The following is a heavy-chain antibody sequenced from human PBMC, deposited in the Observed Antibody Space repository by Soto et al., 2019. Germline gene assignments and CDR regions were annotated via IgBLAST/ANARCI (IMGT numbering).Heavy chain of an antibody. Sequence: SETLSLTCAVYGGSFSGYYWSWIRQPPGKGLEWIEEINHSGSTNYNPSLKSRVTISVDTSKNQFSLKLSSVTAADTAVYYCASPFYGHKHYYGMDVWGQGTTVTVSS. CDR1: GGSFSGYY. D-gene: IGHD3-10*01. CDR2: INHSGST. V-gene: IGHV4-34*01. J-gene: IGHJ6*02. CDR3: ASPFYGHKHYYGMDV.